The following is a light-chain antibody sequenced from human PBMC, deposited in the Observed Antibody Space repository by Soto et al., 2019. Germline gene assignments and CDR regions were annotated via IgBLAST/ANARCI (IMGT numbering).Light chain of an antibody. J-gene: IGKJ2*01. CDR1: QSISTY. Sequence: DIQMTQSPSSLPASVGDRVTLTCRASQSISTYLNWYQQKPGKAPKLLIYAASSWQSGVPSRLSGSGSGTDFTLTISSLQPEDFAIYYCQQCYTTPYTFGPGTKLEIK. CDR2: AAS. V-gene: IGKV1-39*01. CDR3: QQCYTTPYT.